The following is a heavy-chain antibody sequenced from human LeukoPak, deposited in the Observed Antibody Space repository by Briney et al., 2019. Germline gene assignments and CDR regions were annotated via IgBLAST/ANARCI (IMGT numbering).Heavy chain of an antibody. J-gene: IGHJ4*02. CDR1: GFTFSSYW. CDR2: IKEDGSEE. CDR3: ARDATRGGDFDF. V-gene: IGHV3-7*04. D-gene: IGHD5-24*01. Sequence: GGSLRLSCAASGFTFSSYWMAWVRQAPGKGLEWVAKIKEDGSEETYVDSAKGRFTVSRGNAKNSLYLQMNSLRAEDTALYYCARDATRGGDFDFWGQGTLVTVSS.